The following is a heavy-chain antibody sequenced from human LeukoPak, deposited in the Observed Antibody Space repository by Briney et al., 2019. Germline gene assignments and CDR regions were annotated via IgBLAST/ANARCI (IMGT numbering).Heavy chain of an antibody. D-gene: IGHD3-22*01. J-gene: IGHJ4*02. Sequence: GGSLRLSCAASGLTVSSNYMSWVRQAPGKGLEWVSVIYSGGSTYYSDSVKGRFTISRDNSKNTLYLQMNSLRAEDTAVYYCAREYYYDSSGYYPNYFDYWGQGTLVTVSS. CDR3: AREYYYDSSGYYPNYFDY. CDR2: IYSGGST. V-gene: IGHV3-53*01. CDR1: GLTVSSNY.